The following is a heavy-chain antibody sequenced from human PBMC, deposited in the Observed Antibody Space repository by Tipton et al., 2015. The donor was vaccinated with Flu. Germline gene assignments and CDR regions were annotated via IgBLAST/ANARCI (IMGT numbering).Heavy chain of an antibody. D-gene: IGHD6-19*01. J-gene: IGHJ4*02. V-gene: IGHV3-30*02. CDR2: IRYDGSNK. CDR1: GFTFSSYG. Sequence: QLVQSGGGVVQPGGSLRLSCAASGFTFSSYGMHWVRQAPGKGLEWVAFIRYDGSNKYYADSVKGRFTISRDNSKNTLYLQMNSLRAGDTAVYYCAKDSSGWFWGFYDYWGQGTLVTVSS. CDR3: AKDSSGWFWGFYDY.